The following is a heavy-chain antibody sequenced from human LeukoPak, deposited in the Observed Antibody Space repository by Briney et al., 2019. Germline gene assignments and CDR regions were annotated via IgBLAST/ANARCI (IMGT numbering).Heavy chain of an antibody. V-gene: IGHV4-34*01. CDR1: GGSFSGYY. CDR2: INHSGST. CDR3: AREVKQWIRTGTLDY. Sequence: SETLSLTCAVYGGSFSGYYWSWIRQPPGKGLEWIGEINHSGSTNYNPSLKSRVTISVDTSKNQFSLKLSSVTAADTAVYYCAREVKQWIRTGTLDYWGQGTLVTASS. J-gene: IGHJ4*02. D-gene: IGHD6-19*01.